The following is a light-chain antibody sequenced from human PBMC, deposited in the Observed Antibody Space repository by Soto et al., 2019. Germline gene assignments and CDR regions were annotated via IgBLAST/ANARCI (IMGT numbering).Light chain of an antibody. CDR1: QRVSSNY. CDR3: QHRSNWPPIFS. Sequence: EIVLTQSPATLSLSPGERATLSCRASQRVSSNYLAWYQQRPGQAPRLLIYDASSRAPDSPDRFSGSGYGTDFTLTIAGLEPQDFAVYYCQHRSNWPPIFSFGPGTKVDIK. V-gene: IGKV3D-20*02. J-gene: IGKJ3*01. CDR2: DAS.